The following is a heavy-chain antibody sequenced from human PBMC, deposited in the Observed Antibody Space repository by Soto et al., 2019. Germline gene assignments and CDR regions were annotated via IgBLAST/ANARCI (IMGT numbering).Heavy chain of an antibody. V-gene: IGHV3-30*09. CDR2: ISYDGNNK. CDR1: GFTFSPYA. J-gene: IGHJ4*02. CDR3: RRARLDTPALDY. D-gene: IGHD3-16*01. Sequence: QVQLVESGGGVVQPGRSLRLSCAASGFTFSPYAMHWVRQAPGKGLEWVAVISYDGNNKNYADSVKGRLAISRDNSRNRLYLQINSLRAEDTAVYYCRRARLDTPALDYWGQGTLVTV.